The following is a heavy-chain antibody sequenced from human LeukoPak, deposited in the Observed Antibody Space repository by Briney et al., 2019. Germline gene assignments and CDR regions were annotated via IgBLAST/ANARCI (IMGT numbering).Heavy chain of an antibody. D-gene: IGHD3-16*02. CDR1: GFTVSSNY. V-gene: IGHV3-66*01. J-gene: IGHJ4*02. Sequence: GGSLRLSCAASGFTVSSNYMSWVRQAPGKGLEWVSIIYSGGSTYYADSVKGRFTISRDNSKNTLYLQMNSLRAEDTAVYYCARAPYDYVWGSYRSRKGYYFDYWGQGTLVTVSS. CDR2: IYSGGST. CDR3: ARAPYDYVWGSYRSRKGYYFDY.